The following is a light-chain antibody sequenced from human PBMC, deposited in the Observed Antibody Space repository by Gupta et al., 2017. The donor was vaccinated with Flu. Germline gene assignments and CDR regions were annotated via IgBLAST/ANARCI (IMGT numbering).Light chain of an antibody. CDR1: QGSNNY. Sequence: GDRVTITCQASQGSNNYLKWYQQRPGKAPKLLIYGASYLETGVPSRFSGGGSGTDFTIVISNLQPEDAATYFCQQYDSHPLTFGGGTNVQI. V-gene: IGKV1-33*01. CDR3: QQYDSHPLT. CDR2: GAS. J-gene: IGKJ4*01.